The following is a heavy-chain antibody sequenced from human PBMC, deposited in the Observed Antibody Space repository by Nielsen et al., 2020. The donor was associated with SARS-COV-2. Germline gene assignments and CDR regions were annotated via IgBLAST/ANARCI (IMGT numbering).Heavy chain of an antibody. D-gene: IGHD6-19*01. V-gene: IGHV3-30*18. J-gene: IGHJ4*02. CDR2: ISHDGTTK. CDR1: GFSFNYYG. CDR3: AKDEGGGGWYGIDS. Sequence: GESLKISCAASGFSFNYYGMHWVRQAPGKGLEWVALISHDGTTKYYADSMKGQLTISRDNSKNTLFLQMNSLRVEDTAAYFCAKDEGGGGWYGIDSWGQGALVTVSS.